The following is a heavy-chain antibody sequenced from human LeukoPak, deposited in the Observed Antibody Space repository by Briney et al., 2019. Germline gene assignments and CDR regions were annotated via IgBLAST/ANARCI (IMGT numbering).Heavy chain of an antibody. CDR2: ISSSSSYI. J-gene: IGHJ3*02. V-gene: IGHV3-21*01. CDR3: ARPEYSSSSHAFDI. CDR1: GFTFSSYS. D-gene: IGHD6-6*01. Sequence: PGGXLRLSCAASGFTFSSYSMNWVRQAPGKGLEWVSSISSSSSYIYYADSVKGGFTISRDNDKNSMYLQMNSLRAEDTAVYYCARPEYSSSSHAFDIWGQGTMVTVSS.